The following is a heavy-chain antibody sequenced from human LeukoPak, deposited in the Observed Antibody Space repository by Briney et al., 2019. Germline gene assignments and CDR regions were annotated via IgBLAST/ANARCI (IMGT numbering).Heavy chain of an antibody. V-gene: IGHV4-31*03. D-gene: IGHD6-19*01. CDR3: ATGIAVAADDAFDI. Sequence: SETLSLTCTVSGGSISSGGYSWSWLRQHPGKGLGWIGYIYYSGSTYYNPSLKSRVTISVDTSKNQFSLKLSSVTAADTAVYYCATGIAVAADDAFDIWGQGTMVTVSS. CDR2: IYYSGST. CDR1: GGSISSGGYS. J-gene: IGHJ3*02.